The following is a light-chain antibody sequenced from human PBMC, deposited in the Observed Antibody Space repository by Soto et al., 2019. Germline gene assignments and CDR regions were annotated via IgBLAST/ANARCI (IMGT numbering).Light chain of an antibody. CDR2: RVS. Sequence: DVVMTQTPLSLSVSPGQPASISCRSSQSLAHSNGDTYLSWIHQRPGQPPRLLIYRVSNRLSGVPDRFSGSGSGTDFTLKISRVEAEDVGVFYCMQATHFPRTFGQGTKVDIK. CDR3: MQATHFPRT. V-gene: IGKV2-24*01. CDR1: QSLAHSNGDTY. J-gene: IGKJ1*01.